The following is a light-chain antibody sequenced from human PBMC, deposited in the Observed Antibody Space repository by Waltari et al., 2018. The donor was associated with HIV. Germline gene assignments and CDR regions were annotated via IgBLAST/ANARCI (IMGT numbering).Light chain of an antibody. V-gene: IGLV1-51*02. CDR2: ENQ. J-gene: IGLJ2*01. CDR3: ATWDSSLRTVI. Sequence: QSVLTQSPSVSAAPGQKVTISCYGSTSDIGKNHVSWYQQFPGRAPKLLTYENQNRPSVIPGRFSGSKFGTSATLDITGLQTGDEAVYFCATWDSSLRTVIYGGGTNLTVL. CDR1: TSDIGKNH.